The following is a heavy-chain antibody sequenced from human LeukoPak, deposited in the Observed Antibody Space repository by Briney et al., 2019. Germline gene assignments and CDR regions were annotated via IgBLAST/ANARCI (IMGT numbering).Heavy chain of an antibody. J-gene: IGHJ6*03. D-gene: IGHD3-10*01. Sequence: GGSLRLSCAVSGFTFSSYAMSWVRQAPGKGLEWVSFISGSGGSTYYADSVKGRFTISRDNSMNTLYVQMNSLRAEDTAVYYCAKHYGSGSYGSYYYYNMDVWGKGTTVTVSS. CDR2: ISGSGGST. V-gene: IGHV3-23*01. CDR1: GFTFSSYA. CDR3: AKHYGSGSYGSYYYYNMDV.